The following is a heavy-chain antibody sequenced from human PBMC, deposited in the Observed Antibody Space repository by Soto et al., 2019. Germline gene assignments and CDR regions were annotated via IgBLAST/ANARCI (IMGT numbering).Heavy chain of an antibody. V-gene: IGHV4-61*08. Sequence: KPTNILYLTCTVSGDSVSSRGYYWSWIRQPPGKGLEWIGYIYSSGSANYNPSLKSRVTISRDTSKNQISLKVASVTAADTAGYYCARGFSSVSMDAWGQGTTVTVSS. J-gene: IGHJ6*02. CDR1: GDSVSSRGYY. CDR2: IYSSGSA. D-gene: IGHD6-19*01. CDR3: ARGFSSVSMDA.